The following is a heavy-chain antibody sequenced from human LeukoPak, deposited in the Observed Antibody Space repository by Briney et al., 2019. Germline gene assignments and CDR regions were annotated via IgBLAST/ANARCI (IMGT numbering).Heavy chain of an antibody. J-gene: IGHJ4*02. CDR3: AKGSSGSYRSDFDY. CDR1: GFTFSNYM. CDR2: IKSDGITI. Sequence: GGSLRLSCAASGFTFSNYMMHWVRQAPGKGLVWVSRIKSDGITITYADSVKGRFTISRDNSKDTLYLQMNSLRAEDTAVYYCAKGSSGSYRSDFDYWGQGTLVTVSS. D-gene: IGHD3-16*02. V-gene: IGHV3-74*01.